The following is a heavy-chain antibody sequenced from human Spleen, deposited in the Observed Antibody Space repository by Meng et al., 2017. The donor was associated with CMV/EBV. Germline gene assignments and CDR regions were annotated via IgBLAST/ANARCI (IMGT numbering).Heavy chain of an antibody. V-gene: IGHV4-39*07. CDR2: IYYSGST. CDR1: GGSISSSSYY. Sequence: SETLSLTCTVSGGSISSSSYYWGWIRQPPGKGLEWIGSIYYSGSTYYNPSLKSRVTISVDTSKNQFSLKLSSVTAADTAVYYCASAYCSSTSCYYSDYWGQGTLVTVSS. J-gene: IGHJ4*02. D-gene: IGHD2-2*01. CDR3: ASAYCSSTSCYYSDY.